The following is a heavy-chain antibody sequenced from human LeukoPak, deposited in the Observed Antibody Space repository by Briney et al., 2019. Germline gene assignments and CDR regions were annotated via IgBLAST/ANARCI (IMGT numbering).Heavy chain of an antibody. Sequence: PGVSLTLSCAASRFTYSNYAMHWVRQAPGRGRVGVTVISYDGRNQFYADGVRGRFTLSRDNSKSTVYLQMSRLGGENMAVYNCARYGGFLELWGRGTVVSVS. CDR2: ISYDGRNQ. J-gene: IGHJ4*02. CDR3: ARYGGFLEL. CDR1: RFTYSNYA. V-gene: IGHV3-30*04. D-gene: IGHD3-16*01.